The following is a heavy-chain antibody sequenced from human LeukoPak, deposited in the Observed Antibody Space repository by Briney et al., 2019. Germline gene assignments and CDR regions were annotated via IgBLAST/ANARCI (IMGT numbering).Heavy chain of an antibody. CDR2: FDPEDGET. CDR1: GYTLTELS. V-gene: IGHV1-24*01. J-gene: IGHJ3*02. CDR3: ATDFTYYYGSGSYCSFDI. Sequence: GASVKVSCEVSGYTLTELSMHWVRQAPGKGLEWMGGFDPEDGETIYAQKFQGRVTMTEDTSTDTAYMELSSLRSEDTAVYYCATDFTYYYGSGSYCSFDIWGQGTMVTVSS. D-gene: IGHD3-10*01.